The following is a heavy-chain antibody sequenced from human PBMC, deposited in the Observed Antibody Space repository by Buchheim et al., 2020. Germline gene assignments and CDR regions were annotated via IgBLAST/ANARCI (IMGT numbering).Heavy chain of an antibody. CDR2: IWYDGSNK. V-gene: IGHV3-33*01. CDR3: ARDWGYSYGRNYYYGMDV. Sequence: QVQLVESGGGVVQPGRSLRPSCAASGFTFSSYGMHWVRQAPGKGLEWVAVIWYDGSNKYYADSVKGRFTISRDNSKNTLYLQMNSLRAEDTAVYYCARDWGYSYGRNYYYGMDVWGQGTT. CDR1: GFTFSSYG. J-gene: IGHJ6*02. D-gene: IGHD5-18*01.